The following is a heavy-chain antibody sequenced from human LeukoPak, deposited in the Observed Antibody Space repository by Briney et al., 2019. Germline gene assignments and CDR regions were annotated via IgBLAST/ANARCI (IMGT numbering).Heavy chain of an antibody. J-gene: IGHJ4*02. V-gene: IGHV1-69*02. CDR1: GGTFSSYT. Sequence: SVKVSCKASGGTFSSYTIIWVRQAPGQGLEWMGRIIPILGIANYAQKFQGRVTITADKSTSTAYMELSSLRSEDTAVYYCARSGAVYYYDSSGYYIDYWGQGTLVTVSS. CDR3: ARSGAVYYYDSSGYYIDY. CDR2: IIPILGIA. D-gene: IGHD3-22*01.